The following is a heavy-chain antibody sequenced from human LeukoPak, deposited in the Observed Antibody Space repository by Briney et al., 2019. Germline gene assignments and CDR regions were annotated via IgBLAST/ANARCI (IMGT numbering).Heavy chain of an antibody. Sequence: SVKVSCKASGGTFYSHAINWVRQAPGQGLEWMGGIIPIFGTANYAQKFQGRVTITTDETTRTAYMELSSLRSEDTAVYYCAREETSYGSGSHYIGGKPLDYWGQGTLVTVSS. J-gene: IGHJ4*02. CDR2: IIPIFGTA. V-gene: IGHV1-69*05. D-gene: IGHD3-10*01. CDR3: AREETSYGSGSHYIGGKPLDY. CDR1: GGTFYSHA.